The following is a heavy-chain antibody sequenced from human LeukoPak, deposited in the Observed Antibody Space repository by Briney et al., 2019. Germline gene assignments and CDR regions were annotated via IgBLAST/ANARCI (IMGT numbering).Heavy chain of an antibody. CDR1: GFTFSNHA. D-gene: IGHD4-17*01. CDR3: VKGPTTVTTAFDY. J-gene: IGHJ4*02. CDR2: IRPSGGAT. Sequence: GGSLRLSCAASGFTFSNHAMNWVRQSQGKGLEWVSSIRPSGGATYYADAVKGRFTISRDNSKNTLYLQMNSLRAEDTAVYYCVKGPTTVTTAFDYWGQGTLVSVSS. V-gene: IGHV3-23*01.